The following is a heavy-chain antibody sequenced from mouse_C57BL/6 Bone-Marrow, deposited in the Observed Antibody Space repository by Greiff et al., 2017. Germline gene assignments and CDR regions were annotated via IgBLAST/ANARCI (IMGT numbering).Heavy chain of an antibody. CDR3: ARNDGYYVWAMDY. CDR1: GYTFTSYW. D-gene: IGHD2-3*01. Sequence: QVQLQQSGAELVKPGASVKMSCKASGYTFTSYWINWVKQRPGQGLEWIGDIYPGSGSTNYNEKFKSKATLTVDTSSSTAYMQLSSPTSEDSAVYYCARNDGYYVWAMDYWGQGPSVTVSS. CDR2: IYPGSGST. V-gene: IGHV1-55*01. J-gene: IGHJ4*01.